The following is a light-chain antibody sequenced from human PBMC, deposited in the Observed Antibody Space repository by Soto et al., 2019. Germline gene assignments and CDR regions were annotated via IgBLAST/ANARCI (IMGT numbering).Light chain of an antibody. V-gene: IGLV2-8*01. CDR1: SSDVRGYNF. CDR2: EVS. Sequence: QSALTQPPSASGSPGQSVTISCTGTSSDVRGYNFVSWYQQHPGKAPKLMIYEVSERPSGVPDRFSGSKSGNTASLTVSGLQAEDEADYYCSSYAGSNIVVFGGGTKLIVL. J-gene: IGLJ2*01. CDR3: SSYAGSNIVV.